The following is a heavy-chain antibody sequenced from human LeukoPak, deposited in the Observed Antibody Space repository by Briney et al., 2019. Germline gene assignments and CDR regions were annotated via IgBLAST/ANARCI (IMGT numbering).Heavy chain of an antibody. CDR1: GGSISSYC. CDR2: IYYSGST. J-gene: IGHJ3*02. D-gene: IGHD2-15*01. Sequence: KPSETLSLTCTVSGGSISSYCWSWIRQPPGKGLEWIGYIYYSGSTNYNPSLKSRVTISVDTSKNQFSLKLSSVTAADTAVYYCARQGVVVVAAKYAFDIWGQGTMVTVSS. CDR3: ARQGVVVVAAKYAFDI. V-gene: IGHV4-59*08.